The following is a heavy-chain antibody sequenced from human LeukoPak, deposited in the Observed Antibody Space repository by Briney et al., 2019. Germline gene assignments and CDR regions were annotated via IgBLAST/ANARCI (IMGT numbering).Heavy chain of an antibody. J-gene: IGHJ3*02. Sequence: ASVKVSCKASGYTFSSHGISWVRQAPGQGLEWMGWISAYNGNTNYAQKFQGRVTMTTDTSTSTAYMELRSLRSDDTAVYYCARGGQYSSSWYDAFDIWGQGTMVTVSS. CDR1: GYTFSSHG. CDR3: ARGGQYSSSWYDAFDI. V-gene: IGHV1-18*01. CDR2: ISAYNGNT. D-gene: IGHD6-13*01.